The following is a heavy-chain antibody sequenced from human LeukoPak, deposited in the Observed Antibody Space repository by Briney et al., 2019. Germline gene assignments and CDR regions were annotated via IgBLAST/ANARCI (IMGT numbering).Heavy chain of an antibody. J-gene: IGHJ4*02. CDR2: INPGRGNT. V-gene: IGHV1-46*01. D-gene: IGHD7-27*01. CDR3: AGDRDWGSSDPFDY. CDR1: GYTFTSYY. Sequence: VASVKVSCKASGYTFTSYYMHWVRQVPGQGLEWMGIINPGRGNTNYAQNFHGRVTLTRDTSTSTIYMELSSLRSEDTAVYYCAGDRDWGSSDPFDYWGQGTLVTVSS.